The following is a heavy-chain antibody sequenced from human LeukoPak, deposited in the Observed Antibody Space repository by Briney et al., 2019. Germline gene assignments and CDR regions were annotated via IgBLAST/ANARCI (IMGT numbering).Heavy chain of an antibody. J-gene: IGHJ4*02. CDR2: ISGSGGST. D-gene: IGHD3-10*01. CDR3: ARVLLWFGELYFGGDY. CDR1: GFTFSSCA. Sequence: TGGSLRLSCAASGFTFSSCAMSWVRQAPGKGLEWVSAISGSGGSTYYADSVKGRFTISRDNSKNTLYLQMNSLRAEDTAVYYCARVLLWFGELYFGGDYWGQGTLVTVSS. V-gene: IGHV3-23*01.